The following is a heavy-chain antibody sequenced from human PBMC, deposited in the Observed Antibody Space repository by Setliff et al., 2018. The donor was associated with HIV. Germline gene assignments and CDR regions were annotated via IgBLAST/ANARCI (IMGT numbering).Heavy chain of an antibody. V-gene: IGHV1-46*01. Sequence: GASVKVSCKASGYTFTGYNLHWLRQAPGQGLEWMGVINPGSGATIYAQRFQGRLTMTRDTSTSTVYMELSSLRSEDTAVYYCARDGADYNFRSGTYPFDIWGQGTLVTVSS. CDR1: GYTFTGYN. CDR2: INPGSGAT. CDR3: ARDGADYNFRSGTYPFDI. J-gene: IGHJ4*02. D-gene: IGHD3-3*01.